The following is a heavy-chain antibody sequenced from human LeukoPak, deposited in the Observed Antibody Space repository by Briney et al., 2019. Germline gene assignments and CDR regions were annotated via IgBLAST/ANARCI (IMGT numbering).Heavy chain of an antibody. CDR2: INQDGSEK. CDR1: GFTFSSDR. J-gene: IGHJ4*02. CDR3: ARDKIVGATLFDY. V-gene: IGHV3-7*01. Sequence: GGSLRLSCAASGFTFSSDRMNWVRQAPGKGLEWVANINQDGSEKYYVDSVKGRSTISRDNAKNLLYLQMDSLRDEDAAVYYCARDKIVGATLFDYWGQGTLVTVSS. D-gene: IGHD1-26*01.